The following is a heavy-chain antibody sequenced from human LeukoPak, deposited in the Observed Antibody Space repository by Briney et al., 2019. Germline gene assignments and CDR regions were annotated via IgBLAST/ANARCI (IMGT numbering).Heavy chain of an antibody. CDR2: INSDGRST. Sequence: GGSLRPSCAASGFSFSTYAMSWVRQAPGKGLAWVSHINSDGRSTDYADSVRGRFTISRDNAKNTLYLQMNSLRAEDTAVYFCARGKSDAYGLEDCWGQGTLVTVSS. D-gene: IGHD4-17*01. CDR3: ARGKSDAYGLEDC. V-gene: IGHV3-74*01. J-gene: IGHJ4*02. CDR1: GFSFSTYA.